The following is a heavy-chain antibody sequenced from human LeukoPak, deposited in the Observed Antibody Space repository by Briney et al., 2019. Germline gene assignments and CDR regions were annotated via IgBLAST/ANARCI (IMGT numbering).Heavy chain of an antibody. V-gene: IGHV4-59*01. CDR1: SGSISSYY. CDR2: MYYSGNT. Sequence: SETLSLSCTVSSGSISSYYWRWIRQPPGKGLEWIGYMYYSGNTHYNPSLKSRVTMSVDTSKKQFSLRLTSVTAADTAVYYCARSRDVYNGHALDIWGQGTMVTVSS. D-gene: IGHD5-24*01. J-gene: IGHJ3*02. CDR3: ARSRDVYNGHALDI.